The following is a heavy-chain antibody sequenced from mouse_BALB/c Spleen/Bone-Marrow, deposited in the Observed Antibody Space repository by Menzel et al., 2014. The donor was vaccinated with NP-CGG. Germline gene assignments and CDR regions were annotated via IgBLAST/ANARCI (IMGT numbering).Heavy chain of an antibody. J-gene: IGHJ1*01. V-gene: IGHV7-1*02. CDR1: GFTFSDFY. CDR2: SRNKANDYTT. D-gene: IGHD1-1*01. Sequence: EVQRVESGGGLVQPGGSLRLSCATSGFTFSDFYMEWVRQPPGKRLEWIAASRNKANDYTTEYSASVKGRFIVSRDTSQSILFLQMNALRAEDTAIYYCARDYYYGSSYYFDVWDARTTVTVST. CDR3: ARDYYYGSSYYFDV.